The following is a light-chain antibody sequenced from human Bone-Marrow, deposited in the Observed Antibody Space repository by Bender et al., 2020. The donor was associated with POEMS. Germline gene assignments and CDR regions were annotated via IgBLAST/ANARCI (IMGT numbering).Light chain of an antibody. J-gene: IGLJ3*02. Sequence: QSVLTQPPSVSGAPGQRVTISCTGSSSNTGSGYDINWYQHLPGTAPKLLIYGYNNRPSGVPDRFSGSKSGTSASLTISGLQSEDEADYYCEAHDDGHYVQVFGGGTKLTVL. V-gene: IGLV1-40*01. CDR1: SSNTGSGYD. CDR3: EAHDDGHYVQV. CDR2: GYN.